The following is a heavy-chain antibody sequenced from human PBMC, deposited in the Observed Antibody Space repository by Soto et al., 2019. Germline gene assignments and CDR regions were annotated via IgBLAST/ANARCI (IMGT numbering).Heavy chain of an antibody. V-gene: IGHV3-48*02. Sequence: EVQLVESGGGLVQPGGSLRLSCAASGFTFSSYSMNWVRQAPGKGLEWVSYISSSSSTIYYADSVKGRVTISRDNAKNSLYLQMNSLRDEDTAVYYCARVGQQLARGVTGPDPWGQGTLVTVSS. CDR2: ISSSSSTI. CDR1: GFTFSSYS. CDR3: ARVGQQLARGVTGPDP. J-gene: IGHJ5*02. D-gene: IGHD6-13*01.